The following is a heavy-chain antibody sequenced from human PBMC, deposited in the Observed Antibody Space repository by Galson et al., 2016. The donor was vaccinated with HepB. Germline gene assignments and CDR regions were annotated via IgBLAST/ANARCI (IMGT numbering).Heavy chain of an antibody. CDR3: ARGNGRDPRSNGMDV. Sequence: SLRLSCAASGFTFGDYAMTWVRQSPGKGLEWVSAITGSGGVTYYADSVRGRFTISKDNPKNMVYLQMNSLRAEDTAVYYCARGNGRDPRSNGMDVLGQGTTVTVSS. J-gene: IGHJ6*02. D-gene: IGHD2-15*01. CDR2: ITGSGGVT. V-gene: IGHV3-23*01. CDR1: GFTFGDYA.